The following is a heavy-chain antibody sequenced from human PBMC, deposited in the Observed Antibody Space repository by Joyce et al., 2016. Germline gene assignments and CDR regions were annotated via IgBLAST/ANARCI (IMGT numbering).Heavy chain of an antibody. CDR1: GFTFSSYW. D-gene: IGHD3-10*01. CDR3: ATVRDYYGSGSQPLDY. J-gene: IGHJ4*02. CDR2: IKQDGSEK. Sequence: EVQLVESGGGLVQPGGSLRLSFAASGFTFSSYWMSWVRQVPGKGLEWVANIKQDGSEKYYVDSVKGRFTISRDNAKNSLYLQMNSLRAEDTAVYYCATVRDYYGSGSQPLDYWGQGTLVTVSS. V-gene: IGHV3-7*01.